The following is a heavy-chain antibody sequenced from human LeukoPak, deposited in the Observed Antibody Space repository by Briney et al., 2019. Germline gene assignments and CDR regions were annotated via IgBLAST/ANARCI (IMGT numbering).Heavy chain of an antibody. J-gene: IGHJ3*02. CDR3: ARDLVVCSSTSCYNSKDAFDI. Sequence: GASVKVSCKASGYTFTGYYIHWVRQAPGQGLEWMGWINPNSGGTNYAQKFQGRVTMTRDTSISTAYMELRRLRSDDTAVYYCARDLVVCSSTSCYNSKDAFDIWGQGTVVTVSS. D-gene: IGHD2-2*02. V-gene: IGHV1-2*02. CDR1: GYTFTGYY. CDR2: INPNSGGT.